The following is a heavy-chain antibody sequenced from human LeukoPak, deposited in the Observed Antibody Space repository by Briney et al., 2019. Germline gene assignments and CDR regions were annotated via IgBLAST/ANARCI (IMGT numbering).Heavy chain of an antibody. CDR1: GGSISSYY. V-gene: IGHV4-59*01. CDR2: IYYSGST. D-gene: IGHD2-15*01. Sequence: SETLSLTCTVSGGSISSYYWSWIRQPPGKGLEWIGYIYYSGSTNYNPSLKSRVTISVDTSKNQFSLKLSSVTAADTAVYYCARVGQAVVAATPFDYGGQGTLVTVSS. J-gene: IGHJ4*02. CDR3: ARVGQAVVAATPFDY.